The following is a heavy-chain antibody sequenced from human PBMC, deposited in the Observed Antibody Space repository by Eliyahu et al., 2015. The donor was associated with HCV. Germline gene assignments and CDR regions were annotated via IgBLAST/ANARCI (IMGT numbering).Heavy chain of an antibody. V-gene: IGHV3-33*08. D-gene: IGHD3-16*01. CDR1: GFTFSSYG. CDR3: ARDGAGRSLDY. CDR2: IWYDGSIK. J-gene: IGHJ4*02. Sequence: QVHLVESGGGVVQPGRSLXLSCAASGFTFSSYGMIWVRQAPGKGLEWVAVIWYDGSIKYYADSVKGRFTISRDNSKNALFLQMNSLRVEDTAVYYCARDGAGRSLDYWGQGALVTVSS.